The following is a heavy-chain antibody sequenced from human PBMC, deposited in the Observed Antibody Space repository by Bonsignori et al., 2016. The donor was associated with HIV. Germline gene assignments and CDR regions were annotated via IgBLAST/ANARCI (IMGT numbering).Heavy chain of an antibody. CDR2: FDAEDGET. J-gene: IGHJ4*02. CDR3: LSRGITGLDY. V-gene: IGHV1-69-2*01. D-gene: IGHD2/OR15-2a*01. Sequence: EVQLVQSGAEVKKPGTTVKVSCKVSGYAFTTYYMHWVQQAPGKGLQWMGLFDAEDGETRYAERFQGRVTITADTSRDTVYMELSSLRSDDTAVYYCLSRGITGLDYWGQGTLVTVSS. CDR1: GYAFTTYY.